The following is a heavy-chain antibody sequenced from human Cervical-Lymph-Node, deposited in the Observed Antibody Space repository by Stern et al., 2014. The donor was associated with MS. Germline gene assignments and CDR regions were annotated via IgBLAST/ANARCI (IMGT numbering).Heavy chain of an antibody. J-gene: IGHJ6*02. CDR1: GFTFSRYG. CDR2: IWYDGNSN. Sequence: QVQLVESGGGVVQPGTSLRVSCVASGFTFSRYGMHWVRQAPGKGLAWVAVIWYDGNSNYYADSARGRFTTSRDNSKNTLYLQMNRLSAVDTAVYYCAREGDGGLASCFGMDVWGQGTTVTVSS. V-gene: IGHV3-33*01. D-gene: IGHD3-10*01. CDR3: AREGDGGLASCFGMDV.